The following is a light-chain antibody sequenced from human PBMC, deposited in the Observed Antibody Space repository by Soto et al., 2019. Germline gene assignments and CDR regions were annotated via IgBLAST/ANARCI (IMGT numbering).Light chain of an antibody. V-gene: IGKV2-30*02. CDR1: HSLVHSDGIAY. CDR2: KVS. Sequence: DVVMTQSPLSLPVTLGQPASISCRSNHSLVHSDGIAYFSWFQQRPGLSPRRLIYKVSNRDSGVPARFSGSGSGTDFALKISRVEAEDVGVYYCMQGTHWPITFGQGTRLEIK. J-gene: IGKJ5*01. CDR3: MQGTHWPIT.